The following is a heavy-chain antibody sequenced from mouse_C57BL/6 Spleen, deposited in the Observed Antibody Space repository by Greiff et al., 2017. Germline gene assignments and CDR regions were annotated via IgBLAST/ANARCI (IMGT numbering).Heavy chain of an antibody. CDR2: IDPENGDT. CDR3: TTDYGSSYGGYYFDY. J-gene: IGHJ2*01. Sequence: EVQLQQSGAELVRPGASVKLSCTASGFNIKDDYMHWVKQRPEQGLEWIGWIDPENGDTEYASKFQGKATITADTSSNTAYLQLSSLTSEDTAVYYCTTDYGSSYGGYYFDYWGQGTTLTVSA. D-gene: IGHD1-1*01. V-gene: IGHV14-4*01. CDR1: GFNIKDDY.